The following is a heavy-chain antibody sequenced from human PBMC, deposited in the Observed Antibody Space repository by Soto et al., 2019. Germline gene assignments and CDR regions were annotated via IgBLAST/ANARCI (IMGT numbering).Heavy chain of an antibody. CDR2: INHSGST. Sequence: SETLSLTCTVSGGSISSYYWSWIRQPPGKGLEWIGEINHSGSTNYNPSLKSRVTISVDTSKNQFSLKLSSVTAADTAVYYCARGPVGPSEVDVWGKGTTVTVSS. V-gene: IGHV4-34*01. D-gene: IGHD1-26*01. CDR3: ARGPVGPSEVDV. J-gene: IGHJ6*04. CDR1: GGSISSYY.